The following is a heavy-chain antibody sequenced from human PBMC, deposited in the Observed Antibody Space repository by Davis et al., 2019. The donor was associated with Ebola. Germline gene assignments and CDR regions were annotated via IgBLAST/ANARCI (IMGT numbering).Heavy chain of an antibody. D-gene: IGHD6-19*01. J-gene: IGHJ4*02. CDR1: GYTFTSYA. CDR3: ARVHSIAVAGLDY. CDR2: INAANGNT. Sequence: AASVKVSCKASGYTFTSYAMHWVRQAPAQRLEWMGWINAANGNTKYSQKFQGRVTITRDTSASTAYMELSSLRSEDTAVYYCARVHSIAVAGLDYWGQGTLVTVSS. V-gene: IGHV1-3*01.